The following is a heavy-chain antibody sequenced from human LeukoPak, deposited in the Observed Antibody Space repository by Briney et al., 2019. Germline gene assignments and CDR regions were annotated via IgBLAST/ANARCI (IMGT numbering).Heavy chain of an antibody. CDR2: INPNSGGT. J-gene: IGHJ4*02. CDR1: GYTFTGYY. V-gene: IGHV1-2*02. D-gene: IGHD3-10*01. CDR3: ALWFGSQPGTRY. Sequence: ASVKVSCKASGYTFTGYYMHWVRQAPGQGLEWMGWINPNSGGTNYAQKFQGGVTMTRDTSISTAYMELSRLRSDDTAVYYCALWFGSQPGTRYWGQGTLVTVSS.